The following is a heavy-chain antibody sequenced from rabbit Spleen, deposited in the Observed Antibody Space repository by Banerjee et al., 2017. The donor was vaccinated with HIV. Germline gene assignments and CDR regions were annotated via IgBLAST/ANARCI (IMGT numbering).Heavy chain of an antibody. CDR1: GFSFSNKAV. D-gene: IGHD1-1*01. CDR3: ARDSDGVIGWNFGW. CDR2: INAVTGKA. J-gene: IGHJ4*01. Sequence: QEQLVESGGGLVKPEGSLTLTCKASGFSFSNKAVMCWVRQAPGKGLQWIACINAVTGKAVYATWAKGRFTFSKTSSTTVTLQMTSLTAADTATYFCARDSDGVIGWNFGWWGPGTLVTVS. V-gene: IGHV1S45*01.